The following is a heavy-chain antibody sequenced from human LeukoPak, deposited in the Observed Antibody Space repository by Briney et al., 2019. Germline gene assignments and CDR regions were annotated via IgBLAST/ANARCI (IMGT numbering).Heavy chain of an antibody. CDR1: GGSISNYY. Sequence: SETLSLTCTVSGGSISNYYWSLIQLSPGKGLEWIAHIYSSGRTSYNPSLKSRVTMSVDTSKNQFSLKLNSVTAADTAVYYCARHYGSGTYPLDYWGQGTLVTVSS. J-gene: IGHJ4*02. D-gene: IGHD3-10*01. CDR3: ARHYGSGTYPLDY. V-gene: IGHV4-59*08. CDR2: IYSSGRT.